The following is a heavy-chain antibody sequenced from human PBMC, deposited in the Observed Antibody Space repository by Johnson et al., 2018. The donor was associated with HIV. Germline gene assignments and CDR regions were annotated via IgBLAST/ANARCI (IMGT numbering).Heavy chain of an antibody. CDR3: AKDMRQWELLDAFDI. CDR1: GFTFSYYA. Sequence: QVQLVESGGGVVQPGTSLRLSCAASGFTFSYYAIFWVRQAPGKGLEWVAVISHDGSNKYYADSVKGRFTISRDNSKNTLYLQMNSLRAEDTAVYYCAKDMRQWELLDAFDIWGQGTMVTVSS. J-gene: IGHJ3*02. D-gene: IGHD1-26*01. V-gene: IGHV3-30*04. CDR2: ISHDGSNK.